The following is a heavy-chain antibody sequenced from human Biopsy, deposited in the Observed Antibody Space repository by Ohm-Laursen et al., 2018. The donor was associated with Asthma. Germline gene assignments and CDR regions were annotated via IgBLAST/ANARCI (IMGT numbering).Heavy chain of an antibody. Sequence: SLRLSCTASGFAFSNYGIYWVRQAPGKGLEWVAGISYDGSDKYYGDSVKGRFSITRGNSKNTLDLHLNSLRTEDTAVYYCAKHTLSLTDFYGMDVWGQGTTVTVSS. CDR2: ISYDGSDK. CDR3: AKHTLSLTDFYGMDV. V-gene: IGHV3-30*18. J-gene: IGHJ6*02. D-gene: IGHD1-20*01. CDR1: GFAFSNYG.